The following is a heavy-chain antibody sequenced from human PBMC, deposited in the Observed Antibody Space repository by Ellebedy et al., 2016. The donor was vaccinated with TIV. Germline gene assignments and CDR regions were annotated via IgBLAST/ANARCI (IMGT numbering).Heavy chain of an antibody. V-gene: IGHV3-23*01. J-gene: IGHJ3*01. CDR3: AKGLTYSSGYYGEGRFDV. CDR2: ISGSGLST. D-gene: IGHD3-22*01. CDR1: GFTFSNYA. Sequence: GGSLRLSCAASGFTFSNYAMSWVRQTPGKGLEYVSGISGSGLSTYNADSVRGRFTISRDNSKNTLYLQMNSLRAEDTAVYYCAKGLTYSSGYYGEGRFDVWGQGTKVTVSS.